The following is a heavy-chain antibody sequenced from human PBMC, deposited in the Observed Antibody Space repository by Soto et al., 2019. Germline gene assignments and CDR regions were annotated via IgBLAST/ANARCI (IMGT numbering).Heavy chain of an antibody. V-gene: IGHV4-34*01. CDR1: GGSFSGYY. CDR2: INHSGST. Sequence: QVQLQQWGAGLLKPSETLSLTCAVYGGSFSGYYWSWIRQPPGKGLEWIGEINHSGSTNYNPSLKSRVTRSVDTSKNQFSLKLSSATAADTAVYYCAIRGYRGRAFDIWGQGTMVTVSS. D-gene: IGHD5-12*01. CDR3: AIRGYRGRAFDI. J-gene: IGHJ3*02.